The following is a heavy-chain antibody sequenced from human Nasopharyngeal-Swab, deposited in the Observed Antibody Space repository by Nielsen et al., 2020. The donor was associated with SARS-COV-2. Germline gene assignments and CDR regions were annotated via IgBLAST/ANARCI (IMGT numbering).Heavy chain of an antibody. J-gene: IGHJ4*02. Sequence: GESLKISCAASGFTFSDYYMSWIRQAPGKGLEWVSYISSSSSYTNYADSVKGRFTISRDNAKNSLYLQMNSLRAEDTAAYYCARGLGRGLLWFGELLKWGQGTLVTVSS. CDR1: GFTFSDYY. V-gene: IGHV3-11*05. CDR2: ISSSSSYT. D-gene: IGHD3-10*01. CDR3: ARGLGRGLLWFGELLK.